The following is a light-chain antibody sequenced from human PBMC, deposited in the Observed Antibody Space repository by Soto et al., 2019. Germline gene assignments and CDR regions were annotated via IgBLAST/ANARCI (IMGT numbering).Light chain of an antibody. V-gene: IGLV1-40*01. CDR3: QSYDSSLSGSYV. CDR2: GNS. Sequence: QAVVTQPPSVSGAPGQRVTISCTGSSSNIGAGYDVHWYQQLPGTAPKLLIYGNSNRPSGVPDRFSGSKSGTSASLAITGLQAEDDADDYCQSYDSSLSGSYVFGTGTKVTVL. CDR1: SSNIGAGYD. J-gene: IGLJ1*01.